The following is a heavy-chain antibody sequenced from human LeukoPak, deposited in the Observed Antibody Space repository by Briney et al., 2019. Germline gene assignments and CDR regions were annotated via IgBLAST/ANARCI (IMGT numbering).Heavy chain of an antibody. CDR2: ISSSSSYI. CDR3: ARYFLGRRVKYYFDY. CDR1: GFTFSSYS. Sequence: GGSLRLSCAASGFTFSSYSMNWVRQAPGKGLEWVSSISSSSSYIYYADSVKGRFTISRDNAKNSLYLQMNSLRAEDTAVYYCARYFLGRRVKYYFDYWGQGTLVTVSS. J-gene: IGHJ4*02. V-gene: IGHV3-21*01. D-gene: IGHD1-14*01.